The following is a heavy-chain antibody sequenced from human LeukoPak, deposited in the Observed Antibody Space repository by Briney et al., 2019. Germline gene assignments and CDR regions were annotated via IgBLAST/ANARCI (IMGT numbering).Heavy chain of an antibody. D-gene: IGHD3-22*01. V-gene: IGHV1-2*02. Sequence: ASVKVSCKASGYTFTGYYMHWVRQAPGQGLEWMGWINPNSGGTNYAQKLQGRVTMTTDTSTSTAYMELRSLRSDDTAVYYCARAADSSGYYYPDFDYWGQGTLVTVSS. CDR3: ARAADSSGYYYPDFDY. J-gene: IGHJ4*02. CDR2: INPNSGGT. CDR1: GYTFTGYY.